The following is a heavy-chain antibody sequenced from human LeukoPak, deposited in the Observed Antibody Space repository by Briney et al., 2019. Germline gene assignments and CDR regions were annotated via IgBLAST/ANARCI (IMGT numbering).Heavy chain of an antibody. CDR2: IKQDGSEK. CDR1: GFTFSSYW. J-gene: IGHJ5*02. V-gene: IGHV3-7*01. D-gene: IGHD3-3*02. Sequence: GGSLRLSCAASGFTFSSYWMSWVRQARGKGREGVANIKQDGSEKYYVHSVKGRFTISRDNAKNSLYLKMNSLRDEDTAVYYCASRVGPAFRPRVSLPWGQGPVVTVSS. CDR3: ASRVGPAFRPRVSLP.